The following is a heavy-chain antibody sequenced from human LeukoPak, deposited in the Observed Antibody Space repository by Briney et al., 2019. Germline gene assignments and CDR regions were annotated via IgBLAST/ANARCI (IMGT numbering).Heavy chain of an antibody. V-gene: IGHV3-64*01. J-gene: IGHJ6*03. Sequence: GGSLRLSCAASGFTFSSYAMHWVRQAPGKGLEYVSAISSNGGSTYYANSVKGRFTISRDNSKNTLYLQMGSLRAEDMAVYYCARAGDSSGWGYYYYYYMDVWGKGTTVTISS. CDR2: ISSNGGST. CDR1: GFTFSSYA. CDR3: ARAGDSSGWGYYYYYYMDV. D-gene: IGHD6-19*01.